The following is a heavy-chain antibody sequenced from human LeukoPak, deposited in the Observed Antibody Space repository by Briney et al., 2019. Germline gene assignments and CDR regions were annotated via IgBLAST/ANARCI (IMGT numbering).Heavy chain of an antibody. Sequence: GESLKISCKGSGYRFTNYWIGWVRQMPGKGLEWMGIIYPGDSDTRYSPSFQGQVTISADKSITTAYLQWSGLKASDTAMYYCTRQLSGSCYDYWGQGTLVTVSS. D-gene: IGHD3-10*01. J-gene: IGHJ4*02. V-gene: IGHV5-51*01. CDR2: IYPGDSDT. CDR1: GYRFTNYW. CDR3: TRQLSGSCYDY.